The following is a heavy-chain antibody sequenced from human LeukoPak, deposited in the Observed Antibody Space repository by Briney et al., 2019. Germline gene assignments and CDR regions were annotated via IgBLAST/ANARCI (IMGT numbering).Heavy chain of an antibody. J-gene: IGHJ5*02. CDR3: ARDQGYSSSWYERGNWFDP. CDR2: IWYDGSNK. V-gene: IGHV3-33*01. D-gene: IGHD6-13*01. CDR1: GFTFSSYG. Sequence: GGSLRLSCAASGFTFSSYGMHWVRQAPGKGLEWVAVIWYDGSNKYYADSVKGRFTISRDNSKNTLYLQMNSLRAEDTAVYYRARDQGYSSSWYERGNWFDPWGQGTLVTVSS.